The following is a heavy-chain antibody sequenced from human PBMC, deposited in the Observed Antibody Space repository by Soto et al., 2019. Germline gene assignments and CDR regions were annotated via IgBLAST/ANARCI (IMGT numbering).Heavy chain of an antibody. Sequence: LRLSCAAPGFTVSSNYMSWVRQAPGEGLEWISLIYSGVTTYYADSVKGRFTISRDNSKNTLYLQMNSLRAEDTAVYYCAGSTIAAAAGRVGMDVWGQGTTVTVSS. V-gene: IGHV3-53*01. CDR3: AGSTIAAAAGRVGMDV. CDR1: GFTVSSNY. D-gene: IGHD6-13*01. J-gene: IGHJ6*02. CDR2: IYSGVTT.